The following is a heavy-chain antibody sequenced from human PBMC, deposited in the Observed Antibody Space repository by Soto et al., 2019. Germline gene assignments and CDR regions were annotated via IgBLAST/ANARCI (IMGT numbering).Heavy chain of an antibody. CDR3: ARQSSTTNFAF. D-gene: IGHD4-17*01. J-gene: IGHJ4*01. V-gene: IGHV4-39*01. CDR2: LHYSGST. CDR1: GVSISSNDYY. Sequence: SETLSLTCTVSGVSISSNDYYWGWVRQPPGKGLEWIGSLHYSGSTYYNPSLKSRVTISVDTSKNQFSLRVISVTAADTAVYFFARQSSTTNFAFWGNVTLVTVSS.